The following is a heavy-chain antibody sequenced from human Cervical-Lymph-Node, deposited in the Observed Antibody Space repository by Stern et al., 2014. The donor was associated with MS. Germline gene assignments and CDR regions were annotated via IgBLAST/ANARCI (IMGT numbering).Heavy chain of an antibody. V-gene: IGHV1-69*06. CDR2: IIPRIGTA. J-gene: IGHJ3*02. Sequence: QVQLVQSGAEVKKPGSSVKVSCKASGGTFSNYAINWVRQAPGQGLEWMGGIIPRIGTANYEQKFQGRVTITADKSMSTAYMELSSLISEDTAVYYCAREMDGFDIWGQGTKVTVSS. CDR3: AREMDGFDI. CDR1: GGTFSNYA.